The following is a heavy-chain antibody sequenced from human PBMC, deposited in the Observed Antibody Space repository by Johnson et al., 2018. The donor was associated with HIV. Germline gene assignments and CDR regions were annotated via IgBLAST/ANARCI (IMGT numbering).Heavy chain of an antibody. Sequence: MQLVESGGGLVQPGGSLRLSCAASGFTFRSYGMHWVRQAPGKGLEWVSAISGSGGSPYYADSVKGRFTISRDNSKNTLYLQMNSLRAEDTAVYYCARGSGVLTGGDSDAFDIWGQGTMVTVSS. D-gene: IGHD4-17*01. V-gene: IGHV3-23*04. J-gene: IGHJ3*02. CDR3: ARGSGVLTGGDSDAFDI. CDR1: GFTFRSYG. CDR2: ISGSGGSP.